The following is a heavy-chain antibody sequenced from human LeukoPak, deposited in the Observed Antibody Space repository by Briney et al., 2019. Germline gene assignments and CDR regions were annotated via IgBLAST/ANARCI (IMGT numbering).Heavy chain of an antibody. CDR3: ARDPAVGGYDLTGG. V-gene: IGHV1-69*01. J-gene: IGHJ3*01. CDR1: GGTFSSYA. D-gene: IGHD5-12*01. CDR2: IIPIFGTA. Sequence: SVKVSCKASGGTFSSYAISWVRQAPGQGLEWMGGIIPIFGTANYAQKFQGRVTITADESTSTAYVELSSLRAEDTAVYYCARDPAVGGYDLTGGWGQGTMVTVSS.